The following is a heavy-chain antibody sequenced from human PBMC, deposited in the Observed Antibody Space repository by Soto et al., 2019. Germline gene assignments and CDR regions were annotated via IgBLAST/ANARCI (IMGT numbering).Heavy chain of an antibody. CDR1: GGSISSGGYY. CDR2: IYYSGST. V-gene: IGHV4-31*03. Sequence: SETLSLTCTVSGGSISSGGYYWSWIRQHPGKGLEWIGYIYYSGSTYYNPSLKSRVTISVDTSKNQFSLKLSSVTAADTAVYYCARVPQLVLDFDYWGQGTLVTVSS. CDR3: ARVPQLVLDFDY. J-gene: IGHJ4*02. D-gene: IGHD6-6*01.